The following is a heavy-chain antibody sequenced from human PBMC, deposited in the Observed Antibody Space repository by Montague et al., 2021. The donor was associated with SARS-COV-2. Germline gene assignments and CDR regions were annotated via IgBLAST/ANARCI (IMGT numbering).Heavy chain of an antibody. D-gene: IGHD3-10*01. CDR3: ARGSYGSGSDHAFDI. Sequence: SETLSLTCTVSGDSFNSPKYYCAWIRQPPGKGLEWIGSSYYSGTTYDNPSLRSQVTMSVDTSKTQFSLKLTSVTAADTAVYYCARGSYGSGSDHAFDIWSQGTVVAVSS. CDR1: GDSFNSPKYY. V-gene: IGHV4-39*01. CDR2: SYYSGTT. J-gene: IGHJ3*02.